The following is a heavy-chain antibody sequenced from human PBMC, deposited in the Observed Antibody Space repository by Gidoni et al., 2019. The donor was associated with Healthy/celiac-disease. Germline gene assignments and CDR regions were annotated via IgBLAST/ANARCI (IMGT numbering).Heavy chain of an antibody. Sequence: EVQLVQSGAEVKKPGESLKISCKGSGYSFTSYWLGWVRQMPGKGLEWMGIIYPGDSDTRYSPSFQGQVTISADKAISTADRQWSSLKASDTAMYYCARLMASTIAAAGRFDYWGQGTLVTVSS. CDR1: GYSFTSYW. CDR3: ARLMASTIAAAGRFDY. J-gene: IGHJ4*02. V-gene: IGHV5-51*01. CDR2: IYPGDSDT. D-gene: IGHD6-13*01.